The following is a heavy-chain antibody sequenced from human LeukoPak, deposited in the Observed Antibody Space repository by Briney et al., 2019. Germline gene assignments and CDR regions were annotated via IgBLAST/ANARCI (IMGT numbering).Heavy chain of an antibody. CDR2: ISAYNGNT. V-gene: IGHV1-18*01. CDR3: ARVSLSSSWKNWFDP. Sequence: ASVKVSCKASGYTFTSYGISWVRQAPGQGLEWMGWISAYNGNTNYAQKLQGRVTMTTDTSTSTAYIELRSLRSDGTAVYYSARVSLSSSWKNWFDPWGQGTLVTVSS. J-gene: IGHJ5*02. D-gene: IGHD6-13*01. CDR1: GYTFTSYG.